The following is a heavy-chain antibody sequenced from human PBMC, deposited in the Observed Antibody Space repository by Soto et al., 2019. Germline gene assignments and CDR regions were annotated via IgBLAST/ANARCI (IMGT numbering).Heavy chain of an antibody. D-gene: IGHD2-21*02. CDR2: IIPILGIA. CDR1: GGTFSSYT. V-gene: IGHV1-69*02. Sequence: QVQLVQSGAEVKKPGSSVKVSCKASGGTFSSYTISWVRQAPGQGLEWMGRIIPILGIANYAQKFQGRVTITADKSTSTAYMELSSLRSEDTAVYYCASVSYCGGDCPADAFDIWGQGTMVTVSS. J-gene: IGHJ3*02. CDR3: ASVSYCGGDCPADAFDI.